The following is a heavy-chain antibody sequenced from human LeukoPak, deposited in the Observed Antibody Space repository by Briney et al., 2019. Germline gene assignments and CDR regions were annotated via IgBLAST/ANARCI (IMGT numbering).Heavy chain of an antibody. V-gene: IGHV3-7*01. CDR2: IKQDGSEK. Sequence: GGSLRLSCAASGFTFSSYWMSWVRQAPGKGLEWVANIKQDGSEKYYVDSVKGRFTISRDNAKNSLYLQMNSLRAEDTVVYSCAKDPPLYYDSSGPPAGRGQGTRVTVSS. J-gene: IGHJ4*02. CDR3: AKDPPLYYDSSGPPAG. D-gene: IGHD3-22*01. CDR1: GFTFSSYW.